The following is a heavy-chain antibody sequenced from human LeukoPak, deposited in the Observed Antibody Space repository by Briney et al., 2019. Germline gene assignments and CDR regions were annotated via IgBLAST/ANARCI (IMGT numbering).Heavy chain of an antibody. Sequence: GGSLRLSCAASGFSFSGYGMNWVRQAPGQGPEWISHISSGGTNIFYADSVKGRFTISRDNAKKSLYLQMNSLRAEDTSVYYCARDSSYAFDQWGQGTLLTVSS. CDR2: ISSGGTNI. CDR3: ARDSSYAFDQ. CDR1: GFSFSGYG. J-gene: IGHJ4*02. D-gene: IGHD2-2*01. V-gene: IGHV3-48*03.